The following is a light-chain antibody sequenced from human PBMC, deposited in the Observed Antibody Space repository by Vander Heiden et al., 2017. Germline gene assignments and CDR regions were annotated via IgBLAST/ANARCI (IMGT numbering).Light chain of an antibody. CDR2: SAS. J-gene: IGKJ2*01. CDR1: RDIKSY. Sequence: DIQLTQSPSFLSASVGDRVTITCRASRDIKSYLAWYQQKPGKAPNLLIYSASTFHSGVPSRFSGSGSGTEFTLTISSLQPADFATYYCQQFTSWPYNFGQGTKLEIK. CDR3: QQFTSWPYN. V-gene: IGKV1-9*01.